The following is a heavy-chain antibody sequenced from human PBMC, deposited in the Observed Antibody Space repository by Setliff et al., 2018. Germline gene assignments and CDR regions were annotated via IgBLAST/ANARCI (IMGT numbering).Heavy chain of an antibody. V-gene: IGHV1-18*01. CDR3: ARDGYYDSSGRCPSDC. Sequence: ASVKVSCKASGYTFTSYGISWVRQAPGQGLEWMGWISAYNGNTKYAQKLQGRVTVTTDTSTSTAYMELRSLRSDDTAVYYCARDGYYDSSGRCPSDCWGQGTLVTVS. J-gene: IGHJ4*02. CDR1: GYTFTSYG. D-gene: IGHD3-22*01. CDR2: ISAYNGNT.